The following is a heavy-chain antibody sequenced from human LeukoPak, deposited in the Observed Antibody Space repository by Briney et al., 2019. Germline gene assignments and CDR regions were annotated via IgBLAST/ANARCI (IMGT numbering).Heavy chain of an antibody. CDR1: RFTFSNYW. Sequence: HPGGSLRLSCAASRFTFSNYWMSWVRQAPGKGLEWVGNIKQDGSERFYVDSVKGRFTISRDNAKKTLYLQMNSLRVEDTAVYYCARDRSGTDSWGQGTLVTVSS. V-gene: IGHV3-7*04. D-gene: IGHD6-19*01. J-gene: IGHJ4*02. CDR2: IKQDGSER. CDR3: ARDRSGTDS.